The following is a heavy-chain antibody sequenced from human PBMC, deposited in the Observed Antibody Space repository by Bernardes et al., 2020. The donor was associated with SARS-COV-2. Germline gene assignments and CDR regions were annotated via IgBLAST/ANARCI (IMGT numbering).Heavy chain of an antibody. CDR2: ISSSSSYT. J-gene: IGHJ3*02. V-gene: IGHV3-11*05. CDR3: ARDRGRDFWSGTGAFDI. D-gene: IGHD3-3*01. CDR1: GFTFSDYY. Sequence: GGSLRLSCAASGFTFSDYYMSWIRQAPGKGLEWVSYISSSSSYTNYADSVKGRFTISRDNAKNSLYLQMNSLRAEDTAVYYCARDRGRDFWSGTGAFDIWGQGTMVTVSS.